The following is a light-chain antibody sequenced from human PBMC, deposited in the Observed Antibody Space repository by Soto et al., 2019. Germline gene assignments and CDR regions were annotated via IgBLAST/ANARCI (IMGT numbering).Light chain of an antibody. J-gene: IGKJ2*01. CDR1: QNVPASY. V-gene: IGKV3-20*01. CDR3: QQYGRSPFT. CDR2: GAS. Sequence: EIVLTQSPGTLSLSPGERATLSCRASQNVPASYLAWYHQKPGQAPRLLIHGASNRATGIADRFSGSGSGTYFTLTIIRLEPEHFAVYYCQQYGRSPFTFGQGTNLEIK.